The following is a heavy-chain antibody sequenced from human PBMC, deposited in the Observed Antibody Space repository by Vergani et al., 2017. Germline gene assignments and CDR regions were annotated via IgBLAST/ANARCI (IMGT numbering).Heavy chain of an antibody. CDR3: ARVSRFSDPRHYYHYHYMDV. Sequence: QVQLQQWGAGLLKPSETLSLKCAVYGWSFTQYYLSWIRQPPGKGLEWIGEVNHSGSINYSPSLKSGVTISIDTSKQKFSLTLRSVTAADTAVYYCARVSRFSDPRHYYHYHYMDVWGDGTTVTVS. CDR1: GWSFTQYY. V-gene: IGHV4-34*01. CDR2: VNHSGSI. D-gene: IGHD2-21*02. J-gene: IGHJ6*03.